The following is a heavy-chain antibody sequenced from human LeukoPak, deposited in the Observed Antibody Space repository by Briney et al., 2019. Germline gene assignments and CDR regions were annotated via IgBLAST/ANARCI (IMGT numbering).Heavy chain of an antibody. CDR1: GGSFSSYY. V-gene: IGHV4-34*09. Sequence: SETLSLTCTFYGGSFSSYYWSWVRQPPGKGLEWIGEINHSGSTTYNPSLKSRVTISVDTSKNQFSLKLSSVTAADTAVYYCAREFYSNYGWFDPWGQGTLVTVSS. CDR3: AREFYSNYGWFDP. J-gene: IGHJ5*02. D-gene: IGHD4-11*01. CDR2: INHSGST.